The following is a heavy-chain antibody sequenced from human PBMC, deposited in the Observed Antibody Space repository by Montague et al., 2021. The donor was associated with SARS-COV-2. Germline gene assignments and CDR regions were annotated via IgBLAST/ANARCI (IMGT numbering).Heavy chain of an antibody. V-gene: IGHV4-34*01. CDR3: ARVKWELSVGNVFDI. D-gene: IGHD1-26*01. CDR1: GGSFSDYY. Sequence: SETLSLTCAVYGGSFSDYYWTWIRQSPGKGLEWLGEVNHSGRINYNPSLKSRVTISVDTSKNQFSLRLRSVTAADTAMYYCARVKWELSVGNVFDIWGQRTMVTVSS. J-gene: IGHJ3*02. CDR2: VNHSGRI.